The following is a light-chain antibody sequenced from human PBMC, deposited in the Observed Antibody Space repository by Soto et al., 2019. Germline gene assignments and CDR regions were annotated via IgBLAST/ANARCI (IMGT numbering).Light chain of an antibody. Sequence: EIVLTQSPVTLSLSPGERATLSCRASQSVSSYLAWYQQKPGQAPRLLIYDASNRATGIPARFSGSGSGTDFTLTFSSLEPEDFAVYYCQQRSNWQVTFGQGTRLEI. CDR2: DAS. V-gene: IGKV3-11*01. CDR1: QSVSSY. J-gene: IGKJ5*01. CDR3: QQRSNWQVT.